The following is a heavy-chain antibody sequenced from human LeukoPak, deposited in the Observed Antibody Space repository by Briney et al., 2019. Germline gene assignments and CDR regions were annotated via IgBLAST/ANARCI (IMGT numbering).Heavy chain of an antibody. CDR1: GGTFSSYA. CDR2: IIPIFGTA. D-gene: IGHD3-22*01. Sequence: APVKVSCKASGGTFSSYAISWVRQAPGQGLEWMGRIIPIFGTANYAQKFQGRVTITTDESTSTAYMELSSLRSEDTAVYYCARERSDSSGYYWDYWGQGTLVTVSS. V-gene: IGHV1-69*05. J-gene: IGHJ4*02. CDR3: ARERSDSSGYYWDY.